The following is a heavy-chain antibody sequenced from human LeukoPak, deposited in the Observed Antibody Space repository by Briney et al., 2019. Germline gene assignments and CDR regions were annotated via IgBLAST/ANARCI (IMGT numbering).Heavy chain of an antibody. CDR1: GFTISDHY. Sequence: GGSLRLSCVASGFTISDHYMDWVRQAPGKGLEWVGRSRGKVHSYSTEYAASVKGRFSVSRDDSRNSLWLQMSSLQIEDTAVYYCARGARATGHTNYYGMDVWGQGTTVTVSS. CDR3: ARGARATGHTNYYGMDV. V-gene: IGHV3-72*01. D-gene: IGHD1-26*01. J-gene: IGHJ6*02. CDR2: SRGKVHSYST.